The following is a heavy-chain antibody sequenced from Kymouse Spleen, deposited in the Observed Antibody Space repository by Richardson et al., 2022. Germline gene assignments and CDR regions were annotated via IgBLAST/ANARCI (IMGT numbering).Heavy chain of an antibody. Sequence: QVQLQQWGAGLLKPSETLSLTCAVYGGSFSGYYWSWIRQPPGKGLEWIGEINHSGSTNYNPSLKSRVTISVDTSKNQFSLKLSSVTAADTAVYYCARSGYSSFDYWGQGTLVTVSS. CDR3: ARSGYSSFDY. J-gene: IGHJ4*02. D-gene: IGHD6-13*01,IGHD6-19*01,IGHD6-25*01. CDR2: INHSGST. CDR1: GGSFSGYY. V-gene: IGHV4-34*01.